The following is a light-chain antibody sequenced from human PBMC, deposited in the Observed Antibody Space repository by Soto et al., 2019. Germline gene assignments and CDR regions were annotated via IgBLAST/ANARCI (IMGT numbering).Light chain of an antibody. J-gene: IGKJ1*01. CDR1: HRVTNN. Sequence: EIVMTQSPATLSASPGERATLSCRARHRVTNNLAWAQQRPGQAARLLIYGASTRAPGIPARFSGSGSGTEFTLTISSLQSEDFAVYCCQHYANRRPWTIGQGTTVDIK. CDR3: QHYANRRPWT. V-gene: IGKV3-15*01. CDR2: GAS.